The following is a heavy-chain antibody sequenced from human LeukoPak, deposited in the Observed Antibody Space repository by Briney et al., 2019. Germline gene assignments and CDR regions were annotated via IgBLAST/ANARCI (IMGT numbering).Heavy chain of an antibody. V-gene: IGHV3-21*01. CDR2: LSSSNTYI. CDR1: GFTFSSYT. CDR3: ARVFWETVNTGYYSDF. J-gene: IGHJ4*02. D-gene: IGHD3-22*01. Sequence: PGGSLRLSCVVSGFTFSSYTMSWVRQAPGKGLEWVSSLSSSNTYIYYADSVKGRFTISRDNAKNSLYLQMNSLRAEDTAVYYCARVFWETVNTGYYSDFWGPGTLVTVSS.